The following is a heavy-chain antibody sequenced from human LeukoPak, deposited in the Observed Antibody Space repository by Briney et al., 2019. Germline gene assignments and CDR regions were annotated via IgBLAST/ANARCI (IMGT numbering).Heavy chain of an antibody. CDR2: IYYSGST. D-gene: IGHD6-13*01. CDR1: GGSISSYY. Sequence: PSETLSLTCTVSGGSISSYYWSWIRQPPGKGLEWIGYIYYSGSTNYNPSLKSRVTISVDTSKNQFSLKLSSVTAADTAVCYCARIIAAAGIDWFDPWGQGTLVTVSS. J-gene: IGHJ5*02. V-gene: IGHV4-59*08. CDR3: ARIIAAAGIDWFDP.